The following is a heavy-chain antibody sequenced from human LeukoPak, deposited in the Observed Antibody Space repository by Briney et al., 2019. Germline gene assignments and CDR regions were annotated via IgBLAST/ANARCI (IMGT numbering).Heavy chain of an antibody. Sequence: GGSLRLSCAAPGFTFSSYSMNWVRQAPGKGLEWVSYISSSSTTIYYADSVKGRFTISRDNAKNSLSLQMNSLRAEDTAVYYCARVQVATHSFDIWGQGTMVTVSS. V-gene: IGHV3-48*04. CDR2: ISSSSTTI. J-gene: IGHJ3*02. CDR1: GFTFSSYS. CDR3: ARVQVATHSFDI. D-gene: IGHD5-12*01.